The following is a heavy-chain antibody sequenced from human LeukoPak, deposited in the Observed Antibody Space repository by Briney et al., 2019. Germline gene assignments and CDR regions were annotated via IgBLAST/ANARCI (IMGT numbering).Heavy chain of an antibody. J-gene: IGHJ4*02. CDR1: GYTFNNYG. V-gene: IGHV1-18*01. CDR2: ISALNGYT. Sequence: ASVKVSCKTSGYTFNNYGIHWVRQTPGQGLEWMGWISALNGYTKSAQKLQGRVTMTTDTSSSTAYMEVRSLRSDDAAVYYCARLREIPVFGVVTKSTSYFDYWGQGTLVTVSS. CDR3: ARLREIPVFGVVTKSTSYFDY. D-gene: IGHD3-3*01.